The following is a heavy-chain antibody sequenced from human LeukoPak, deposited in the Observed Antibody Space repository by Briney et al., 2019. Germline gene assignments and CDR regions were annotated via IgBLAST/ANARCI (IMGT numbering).Heavy chain of an antibody. V-gene: IGHV3-30-3*01. CDR3: ARDLRGSYMSDY. CDR1: GFTFSNYA. CDR2: ISHDRSNN. J-gene: IGHJ4*02. Sequence: GGSLRLSCAASGFTFSNYAMHWARQAPGKGLEWVAFISHDRSNNCHADSVKGRFTISRDNSKNTLYLQMNSLTVEDTAVYYCARDLRGSYMSDYWGQGTLVTVSS. D-gene: IGHD3-16*01.